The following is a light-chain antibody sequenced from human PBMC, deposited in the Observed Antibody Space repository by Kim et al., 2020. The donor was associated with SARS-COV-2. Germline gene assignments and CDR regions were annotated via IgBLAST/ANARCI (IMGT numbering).Light chain of an antibody. CDR1: QDIDNS. V-gene: IGKV1-33*01. CDR3: QQYHDVPFT. Sequence: DIQMTQSPSSLSASVGDRVTLACLASQDIDNSLNWYQQKPGEPPKLLIFEATHLETGVPRRFTGGTSVTDFTLTITNLQPEDIATYYCQQYHDVPFTFGGGTKVDIK. CDR2: EAT. J-gene: IGKJ4*01.